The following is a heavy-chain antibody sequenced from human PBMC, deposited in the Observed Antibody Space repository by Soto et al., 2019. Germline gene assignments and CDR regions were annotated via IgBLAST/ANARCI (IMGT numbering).Heavy chain of an antibody. V-gene: IGHV3-23*01. CDR1: GFTFSSYA. CDR2: ISGSGGST. Sequence: EVQLLESGGGLVQPGGSLRLSCAASGFTFSSYAMSWVRQAPGKGLEWVSAISGSGGSTYYADSVKGRFTISRDSDKNTRYLQRNSLRAEVTAVDYCAKNYDFWSGYSGIDYWVGGTLVTVCS. J-gene: IGHJ4*02. CDR3: AKNYDFWSGYSGIDY. D-gene: IGHD3-3*01.